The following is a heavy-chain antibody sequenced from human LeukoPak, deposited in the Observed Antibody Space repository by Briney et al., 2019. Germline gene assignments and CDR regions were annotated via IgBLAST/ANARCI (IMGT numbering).Heavy chain of an antibody. Sequence: GGSLRLSSAASGFTFSSYGMSWVRQAPGKGLEWVSDISGSGRATNYADSVKGRFTVSRDRSKNTVDLQMDSLSAEDTAVYYCVKLGALIKNGMDVWGQGTTVTVSS. CDR2: ISGSGRAT. D-gene: IGHD3-16*01. J-gene: IGHJ6*02. CDR1: GFTFSSYG. CDR3: VKLGALIKNGMDV. V-gene: IGHV3-23*01.